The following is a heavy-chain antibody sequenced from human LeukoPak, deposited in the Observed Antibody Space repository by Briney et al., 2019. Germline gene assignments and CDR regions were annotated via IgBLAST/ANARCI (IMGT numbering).Heavy chain of an antibody. CDR2: IYPGDADT. CDR3: ARRFSWSEWFDP. V-gene: IGHV5-51*01. D-gene: IGHD6-13*01. CDR1: GSSFTSYW. J-gene: IGHJ5*02. Sequence: GEPLKISCKGPGSSFTSYWIGWVRQMHGKDLEWMGIIYPGDADTRSSPSFQGTVTISADKSISTAYLQWSSVKASDIAMYYSARRFSWSEWFDPWGQGTLVTASS.